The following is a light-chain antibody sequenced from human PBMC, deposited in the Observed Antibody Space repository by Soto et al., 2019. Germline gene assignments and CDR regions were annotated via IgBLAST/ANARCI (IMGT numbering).Light chain of an antibody. CDR1: SSDVGGYNY. CDR2: EGN. CDR3: CSYVGARTYV. J-gene: IGLJ1*01. Sequence: QSALTQPRSVSGSPGQSVTISCTGTSSDVGGYNYVSWYQQHPGKAPKLMIYEGNRRPSGVSSRFSGSKSGNTASLTISGLQAEDGADYYCCSYVGARTYVFGTGTKVTVL. V-gene: IGLV2-11*01.